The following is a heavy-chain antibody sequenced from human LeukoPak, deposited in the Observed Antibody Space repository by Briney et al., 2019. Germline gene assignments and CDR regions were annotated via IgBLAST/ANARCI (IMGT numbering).Heavy chain of an antibody. J-gene: IGHJ4*02. D-gene: IGHD5-24*01. CDR1: GGTFSSYA. V-gene: IGHV1-69*13. Sequence: SVKVSCKASGGTFSSYAISWVRQAPGQGLEWMGGIIPIFGTANCAQKFQGRVTITADESTSTAYMELSSLRSEDTAVYYCAGAPSRDGYNHFDYWGQGTLVTVSS. CDR2: IIPIFGTA. CDR3: AGAPSRDGYNHFDY.